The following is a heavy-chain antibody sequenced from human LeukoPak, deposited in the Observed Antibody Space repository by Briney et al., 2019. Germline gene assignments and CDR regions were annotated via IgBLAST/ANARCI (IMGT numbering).Heavy chain of an antibody. CDR1: GGSISSGSYY. Sequence: SETLSLTCTVSGGSISSGSYYWSWIRQPAGKGLEWIGRIYTSGSTNYNPSLKSRVTISVDTSKNQFSLKLSSVTAADTAVYYCARRYGSGSSGTFDYWGQGTLVTVSS. D-gene: IGHD3-10*01. CDR2: IYTSGST. J-gene: IGHJ4*02. V-gene: IGHV4-61*02. CDR3: ARRYGSGSSGTFDY.